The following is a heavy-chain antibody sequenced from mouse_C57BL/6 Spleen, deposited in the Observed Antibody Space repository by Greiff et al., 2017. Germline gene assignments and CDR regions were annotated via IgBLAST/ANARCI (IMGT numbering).Heavy chain of an antibody. CDR2: ISDGGSYT. V-gene: IGHV5-4*01. J-gene: IGHJ3*01. D-gene: IGHD2-2*01. Sequence: EVNVVESGGGLVKPGGSLKLSCAASGFTFSSYAMSWVRQTPEKRLEWVATISDGGSYTYYPDNVKGRFTISRDNAKNNLYLQMSHLKSEDTAMYYCARDRGYGLFAYWGQGTLVTVSA. CDR1: GFTFSSYA. CDR3: ARDRGYGLFAY.